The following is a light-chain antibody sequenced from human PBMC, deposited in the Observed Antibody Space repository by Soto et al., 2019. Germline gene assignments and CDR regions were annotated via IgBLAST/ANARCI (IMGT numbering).Light chain of an antibody. V-gene: IGKV3D-15*01. CDR3: QQYNNWPLGAT. CDR2: GAS. CDR1: QSVSSSY. J-gene: IGKJ3*01. Sequence: EVVLTQSPGTLSLSPGERATLSCRASQSVSSSYLAWYQQKPGQAPRLLIYGASSRATGIPARFSGSGSGTEFTLTISSLQSEDFAVYYCQQYNNWPLGATFGPGTKVDIK.